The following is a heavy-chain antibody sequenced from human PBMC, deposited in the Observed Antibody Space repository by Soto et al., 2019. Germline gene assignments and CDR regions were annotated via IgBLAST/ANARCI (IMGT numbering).Heavy chain of an antibody. J-gene: IGHJ6*02. V-gene: IGHV1-69*13. CDR3: ARGGTPYYYYGRDV. Sequence: SVQVSCKASGGTFSSYAISWVRQAPGQGLEWMGGIIPIFGTANYAQKFQGRVMMTADESTSTAYMELSSLRSEDTAVYYCARGGTPYYYYGRDVWGQGTTVTVSS. CDR2: IIPIFGTA. CDR1: GGTFSSYA. D-gene: IGHD1-1*01.